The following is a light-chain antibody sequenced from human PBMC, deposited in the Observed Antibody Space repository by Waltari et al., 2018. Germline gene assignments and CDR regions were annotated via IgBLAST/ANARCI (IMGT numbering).Light chain of an antibody. J-gene: IGKJ1*01. CDR3: QQCYDIPRT. CDR1: RTIHRY. CDR2: GAS. Sequence: DIEMTQSPSSLSASVGDRVNLTCQASRTIHRYLNWYQQKPGKAPKLLIYGASNLQGGVPVRFSGSGSGTDFTLTISSLQPEDIATYYCQQCYDIPRTFGQGSRVEI. V-gene: IGKV1-39*01.